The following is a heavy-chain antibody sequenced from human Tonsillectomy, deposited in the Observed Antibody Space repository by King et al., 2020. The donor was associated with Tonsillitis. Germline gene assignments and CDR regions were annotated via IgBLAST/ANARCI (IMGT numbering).Heavy chain of an antibody. CDR3: AKASLWFGEVDY. V-gene: IGHV3-23*04. CDR2: ISGRGTTT. D-gene: IGHD3-10*01. CDR1: GVTFTTSP. Sequence: VQLVESGGGLVQPGGSLRLSCVASGVTFTTSPMSWVRQAPGKGLEWVSAISGRGTTTYYSDSVKGRFTISRDNCINTLYLQMHALKVEDSAVFYCAKASLWFGEVDYWGHGTLVTVSS. J-gene: IGHJ4*01.